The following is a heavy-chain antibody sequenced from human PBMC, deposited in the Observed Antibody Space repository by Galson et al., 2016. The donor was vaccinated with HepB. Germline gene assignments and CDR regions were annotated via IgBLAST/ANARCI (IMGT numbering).Heavy chain of an antibody. D-gene: IGHD3-10*01. V-gene: IGHV3-49*03. CDR3: TRGSNLSGSGSFKY. CDR1: GFNFGDYA. J-gene: IGHJ4*02. Sequence: SLRLSCAASGFNFGDYAMSWFRQAPGKGLEWVAFIRSEAYGGTTQYAASVKGRFTLSRDDSKSIAYLQMNSLQTEDTAVYYCTRGSNLSGSGSFKYWGQGTLVTVTS. CDR2: IRSEAYGGTT.